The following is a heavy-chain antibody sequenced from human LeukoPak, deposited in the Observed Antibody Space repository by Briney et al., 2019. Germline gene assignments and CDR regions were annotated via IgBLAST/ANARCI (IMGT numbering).Heavy chain of an antibody. D-gene: IGHD2-2*02. J-gene: IGHJ5*02. CDR2: INPSGGST. V-gene: IGHV1-46*01. CDR3: ARDGGGCSSTSCYTWFDP. CDR1: GYTFTSYY. Sequence: ASVTVSCKASGYTFTSYYMHWVRQAPGQGLEWMGIINPSGGSTSYAQKFQGRVTMTRDMSTSTVYMELSSLRSEDTAVYYCARDGGGCSSTSCYTWFDPWGQGTLVTVSS.